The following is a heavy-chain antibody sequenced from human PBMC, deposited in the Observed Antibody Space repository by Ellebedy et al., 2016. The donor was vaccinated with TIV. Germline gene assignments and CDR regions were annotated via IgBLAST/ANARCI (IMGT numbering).Heavy chain of an antibody. D-gene: IGHD3-22*01. V-gene: IGHV1-18*01. J-gene: IGHJ4*02. CDR1: GYSFSSYA. Sequence: ASVKVSCKASGYSFSSYAMHWVRQAPGQGLQWMGWISAYNGNTNYLQKFQGRVTLTTDTSMNTAYMELRSLRSDDTAVYYCARVGPFYDDTSGYMHYWGQGTLVTVSS. CDR2: ISAYNGNT. CDR3: ARVGPFYDDTSGYMHY.